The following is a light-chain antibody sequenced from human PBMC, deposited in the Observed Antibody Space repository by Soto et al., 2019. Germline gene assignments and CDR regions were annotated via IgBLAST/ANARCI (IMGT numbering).Light chain of an antibody. J-gene: IGKJ1*01. CDR2: DAS. Sequence: DIQMTQSPSTLSASVGDRVTVTCRASQDIGSWFAWYQQKPGQAPTLLIFDASNLEDGVPSRFSAGGSGTEFTLTITSLQPDDFATYYCQQYDTYLWTFGQGTKVEVK. CDR1: QDIGSW. V-gene: IGKV1-5*01. CDR3: QQYDTYLWT.